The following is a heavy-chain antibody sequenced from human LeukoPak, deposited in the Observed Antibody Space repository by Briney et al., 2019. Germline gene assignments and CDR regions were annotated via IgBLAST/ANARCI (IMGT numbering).Heavy chain of an antibody. CDR3: AKDHSRGYSHGPFDF. J-gene: IGHJ4*02. D-gene: IGHD5-18*01. V-gene: IGHV3-30*02. CDR1: GFTFSSYG. CDR2: IQYDGSNK. Sequence: GGSLRLSCAASGFTFSSYGMHWVRQASGKGLEWVAFIQYDGSNKYYADSVKGRFTISRDNSRNTVHLQMNSLRGEDTAVYSCAKDHSRGYSHGPFDFWGQGTLVTVSS.